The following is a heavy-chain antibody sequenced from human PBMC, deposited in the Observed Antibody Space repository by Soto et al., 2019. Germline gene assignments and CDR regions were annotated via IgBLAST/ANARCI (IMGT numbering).Heavy chain of an antibody. Sequence: ASVKVSCKASGYTFTSYNINWVRQATVHGLELIGWTNPNICHTCYSQKFQGRFTITMYTSIITSYMELSRFTSEDTDVYYCTRAHNWFDPWGQGTLVTVSS. CDR2: TNPNICHT. CDR1: GYTFTSYN. V-gene: IGHV1-8*01. J-gene: IGHJ5*02. CDR3: TRAHNWFDP.